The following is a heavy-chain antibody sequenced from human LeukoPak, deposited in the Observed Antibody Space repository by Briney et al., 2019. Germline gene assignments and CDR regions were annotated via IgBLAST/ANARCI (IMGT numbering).Heavy chain of an antibody. CDR3: ARVWTGRYCSGGNCYRLYYFDY. CDR1: GFTFSSNW. D-gene: IGHD2-15*01. Sequence: GGSLRLSCAASGFTFSSNWMHWVRQAPGKGLVWVSRINEDGSITNYAESVKGRFTFSRDNSKNTLYLQMSSLRAEDTAVYYCARVWTGRYCSGGNCYRLYYFDYWGQGTLVTVSS. V-gene: IGHV3-74*01. J-gene: IGHJ4*02. CDR2: INEDGSIT.